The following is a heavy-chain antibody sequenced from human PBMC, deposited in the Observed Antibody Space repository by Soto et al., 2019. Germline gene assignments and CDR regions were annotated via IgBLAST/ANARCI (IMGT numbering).Heavy chain of an antibody. CDR2: ISYDGSNK. V-gene: IGHV3-30-3*01. CDR1: GFTFSSYA. D-gene: IGHD5-18*01. Sequence: QVQLVESGGGVVQPGRSLRLSCAASGFTFSSYAMHWVRQAPGKGLEWVAVISYDGSNKYYADSVKGRFTISRDNSKNTLYLQMTSLRAEDTAVYYCASWVSGYSYVHDAFDIWGQGTMVTVSS. CDR3: ASWVSGYSYVHDAFDI. J-gene: IGHJ3*02.